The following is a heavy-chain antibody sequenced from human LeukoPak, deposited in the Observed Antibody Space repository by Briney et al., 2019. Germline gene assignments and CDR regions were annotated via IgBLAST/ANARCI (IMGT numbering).Heavy chain of an antibody. D-gene: IGHD6-6*01. Sequence: GGSLRLSCAASGFTFSSYAMHWVRQAPGKGLEWVAVISYDGSNKYYADSVKGRFTISRDNSKSTLYLQMNSLRAEDTAVYYCARSSSSVAPYYFDYWGQGTLVTVSS. CDR1: GFTFSSYA. J-gene: IGHJ4*02. CDR2: ISYDGSNK. V-gene: IGHV3-30*01. CDR3: ARSSSSVAPYYFDY.